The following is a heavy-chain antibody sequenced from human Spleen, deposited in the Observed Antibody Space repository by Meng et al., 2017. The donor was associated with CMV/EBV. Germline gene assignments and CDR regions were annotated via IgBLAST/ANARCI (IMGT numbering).Heavy chain of an antibody. CDR3: ARSLMYSSSSGY. V-gene: IGHV3-53*01. Sequence: GGSLRLSCAASGFTFSSYAMSWVRQAPGKGLEWVSVIYSGGSTYYADSVKGRFTISRDNSKNTLYLQMNSLRAEDTAVYYCARSLMYSSSSGYWGQGTLVTVSS. D-gene: IGHD6-6*01. CDR1: GFTFSSYA. CDR2: IYSGGST. J-gene: IGHJ4*02.